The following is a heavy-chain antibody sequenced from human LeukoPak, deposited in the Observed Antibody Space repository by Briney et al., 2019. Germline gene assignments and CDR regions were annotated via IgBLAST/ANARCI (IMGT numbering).Heavy chain of an antibody. CDR3: AGDLVSGSYGSFDY. CDR1: NYSISSGYY. V-gene: IGHV4-38-2*02. Sequence: PSETLSLTCIVSNYSISSGYYWGWIRQPPGKGLEWVGSIYHSGSTYYNPSLKSRVTISIDTSKNQFSLKLNSVTAADTAVCYCAGDLVSGSYGSFDYWGQGTLVTVSS. J-gene: IGHJ4*02. D-gene: IGHD1-26*01. CDR2: IYHSGST.